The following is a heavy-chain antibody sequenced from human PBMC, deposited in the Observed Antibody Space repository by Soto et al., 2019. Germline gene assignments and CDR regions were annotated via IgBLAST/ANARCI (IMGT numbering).Heavy chain of an antibody. CDR3: AREGNLGRWLQPLDF. V-gene: IGHV4-59*01. J-gene: IGHJ4*02. CDR2: IHYNGNT. Sequence: PSETLSLTCSVSGGSISSYYWSWIQQPPGKGLEWIGNIHYNGNTKYNPSLKSRVSMSVDTSKNQFSLRLISVTAADTAKYFCAREGNLGRWLQPLDFWGQGTLVTVSS. CDR1: GGSISSYY. D-gene: IGHD5-12*01.